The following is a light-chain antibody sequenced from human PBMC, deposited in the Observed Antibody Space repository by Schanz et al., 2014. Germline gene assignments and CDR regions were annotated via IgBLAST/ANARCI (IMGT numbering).Light chain of an antibody. Sequence: EIVLTQSPGTLSLSPGERATLSCRASQSVGSSYLAWYQQKPGQAPRLLIFDASNRATGIPARFSGSGSGTDFTLTISSLEPEDFAVYYCQQRSKWPLSFGGGTKVEIK. V-gene: IGKV3-11*01. CDR3: QQRSKWPLS. CDR1: QSVGSSY. CDR2: DAS. J-gene: IGKJ4*01.